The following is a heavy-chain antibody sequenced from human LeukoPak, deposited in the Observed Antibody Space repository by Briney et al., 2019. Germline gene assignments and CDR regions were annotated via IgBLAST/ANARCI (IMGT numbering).Heavy chain of an antibody. CDR1: GYTFTGYY. Sequence: GASVKVSCKASGYTFTGYYMHWVRQAPGQGLEWMGWINPNSGGTNYAQKFQGRVTMTRDTSISTAYMELSSLRFEDTAVYYCAREGVGATKRGAFDYWGQGTLVTVSS. CDR2: INPNSGGT. V-gene: IGHV1-2*02. D-gene: IGHD1-26*01. J-gene: IGHJ4*02. CDR3: AREGVGATKRGAFDY.